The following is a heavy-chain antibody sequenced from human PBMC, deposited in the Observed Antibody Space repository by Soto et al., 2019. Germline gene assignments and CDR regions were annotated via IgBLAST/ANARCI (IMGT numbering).Heavy chain of an antibody. CDR3: ARDQVYDFWSGYYDNWFDP. Sequence: ASVKVSCKASGYTFTSYGISWVRQAPGQGLEWMGWISAYNGNTNYAQKLQGRVTMTTDTSTSTAYMGLRSLRSDDTAVYYCARDQVYDFWSGYYDNWFDPWGQGTLVTVSS. CDR2: ISAYNGNT. D-gene: IGHD3-3*01. V-gene: IGHV1-18*01. J-gene: IGHJ5*02. CDR1: GYTFTSYG.